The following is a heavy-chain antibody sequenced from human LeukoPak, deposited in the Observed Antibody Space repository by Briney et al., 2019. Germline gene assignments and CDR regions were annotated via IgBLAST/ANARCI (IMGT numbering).Heavy chain of an antibody. J-gene: IGHJ4*02. CDR2: ISYDGSNK. V-gene: IGHV3-30*18. D-gene: IGHD3-16*02. CDR3: AKEGDDYVWGSYRYPDY. Sequence: GRSLRLSCAASGFTFSSYGMHWVRQAPGKGLEWVAVISYDGSNKYYADSVKGRFTISRDNSKNTLYLQMNSLRAEDTAVYYCAKEGDDYVWGSYRYPDYWGQGTLVTVSS. CDR1: GFTFSSYG.